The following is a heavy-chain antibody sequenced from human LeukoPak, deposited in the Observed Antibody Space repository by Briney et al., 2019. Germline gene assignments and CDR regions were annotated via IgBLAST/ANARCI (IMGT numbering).Heavy chain of an antibody. J-gene: IGHJ4*01. V-gene: IGHV3-7*01. D-gene: IGHD3-16*01. CDR3: TRSLDD. CDR1: GFSFNSDW. CDR2: IKHDESEK. Sequence: PGGSLRLSCAASGFSFNSDWMDWVRQAPGKGLEWVANIKHDESEKNYLDSVKGRFTISRDNAQNSLYLQMNGLRVEDTAVYYFTRSLDDWGQGTLVTVSS.